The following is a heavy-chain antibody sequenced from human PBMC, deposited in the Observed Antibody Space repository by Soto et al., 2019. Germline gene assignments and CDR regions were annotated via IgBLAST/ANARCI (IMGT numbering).Heavy chain of an antibody. CDR1: GGSFSGYY. CDR3: ARGYGRNFGY. Sequence: QVQLQQWGAGLLKPSETLSLTCAVYGGSFSGYYWNWIRQPPGKGLEWIGEINHSGSTNYNPSLKCRVTISVDTSKNQVSLKLSSVTAADTAVYYCARGYGRNFGYLGQGTLVTVSS. D-gene: IGHD3-10*01. V-gene: IGHV4-34*01. CDR2: INHSGST. J-gene: IGHJ4*02.